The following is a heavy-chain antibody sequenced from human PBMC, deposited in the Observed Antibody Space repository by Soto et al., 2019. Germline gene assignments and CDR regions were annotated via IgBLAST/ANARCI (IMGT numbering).Heavy chain of an antibody. V-gene: IGHV4-59*11. D-gene: IGHD1-20*01. J-gene: IGHJ4*02. CDR2: ISYNRSA. CDR1: ARSPSNHH. Sequence: SDTLSLTCQRPARSPSNHHLTWCRQPPGEEMDCMGFISYNRSANYNPSPYRRATVSMHTPKHQFALKLTSVTAADTAVYYCTKDTKAYNFYYWGQGTLVTVSS. CDR3: TKDTKAYNFYY.